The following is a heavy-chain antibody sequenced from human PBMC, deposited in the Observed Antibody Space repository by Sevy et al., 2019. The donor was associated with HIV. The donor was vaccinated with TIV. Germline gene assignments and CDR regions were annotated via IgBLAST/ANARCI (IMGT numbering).Heavy chain of an antibody. D-gene: IGHD5-18*01. CDR3: AKGGRSYGDSYFDH. CDR2: ISGSGNSA. CDR1: GFTFSISA. J-gene: IGHJ4*02. Sequence: GGSLRLSCAASGFTFSISAMTWVRQAPGKGLEWVSVISGSGNSAYYADSVKGRFTISRDNSKNTLSLQMNSLRAEDTAVCYCAKGGRSYGDSYFDHWGQGTLVTVSS. V-gene: IGHV3-23*01.